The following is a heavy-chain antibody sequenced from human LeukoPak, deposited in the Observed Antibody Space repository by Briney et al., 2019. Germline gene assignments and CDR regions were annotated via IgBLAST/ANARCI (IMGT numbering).Heavy chain of an antibody. D-gene: IGHD6-13*01. CDR2: IIPILGIA. CDR3: ASIAAAATFYFDY. Sequence: ASVKVSCKASGGTFSSYAISWVRQAPGQGLEWMGRIIPILGIANYAQKFQGRVTITADKSTSTAYMELSSLRSEDTAVYYCASIAAAATFYFDYWGQGTLVTVSP. J-gene: IGHJ4*02. CDR1: GGTFSSYA. V-gene: IGHV1-69*04.